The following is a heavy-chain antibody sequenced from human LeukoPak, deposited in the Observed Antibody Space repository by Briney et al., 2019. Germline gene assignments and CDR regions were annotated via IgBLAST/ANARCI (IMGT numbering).Heavy chain of an antibody. D-gene: IGHD2-21*02. CDR1: GFNFANHA. CDR2: ISGGGDIT. CDR3: VREDTPATANY. J-gene: IGHJ4*02. Sequence: PGGSLRLSCAASGFNFANHAMSWVRQTPGKGLEWVSAISGGGDITYYADSVTGRFTISRDNSKDTLFLQMHSLRPGDTAVYYCVREDTPATANYWGRGTPVTISS. V-gene: IGHV3-23*01.